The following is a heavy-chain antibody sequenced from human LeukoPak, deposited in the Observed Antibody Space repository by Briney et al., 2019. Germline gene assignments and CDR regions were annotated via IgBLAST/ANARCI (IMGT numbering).Heavy chain of an antibody. CDR3: ARDQTYCGSTNCYEWHYYYYMDV. Sequence: SETLSLTCTVSGGSISSYYWSWIRQPAGKGLEWIGRIYTSGSTNYNPSLKSRVTMSVDTSKNQLSLKLTSVTAADTAVYYCARDQTYCGSTNCYEWHYYYYMDVWGKGTTVTVSS. J-gene: IGHJ6*03. CDR1: GGSISSYY. CDR2: IYTSGST. D-gene: IGHD2-2*01. V-gene: IGHV4-4*07.